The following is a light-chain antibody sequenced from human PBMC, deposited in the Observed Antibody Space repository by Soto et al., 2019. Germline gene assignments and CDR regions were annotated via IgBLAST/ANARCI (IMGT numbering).Light chain of an antibody. V-gene: IGKV1-5*01. J-gene: IGKJ1*01. CDR1: QSISSW. CDR3: QQYNSYST. CDR2: DAS. Sequence: DIQMTQSPSTLSASVGDRVTITCRASQSISSWLDWYQQKPGKAPKLLIYDASSLESGVTSRFSGSGSGTEFTLTISSLQPDDFATYYCQQYNSYSTFGQGTKVESK.